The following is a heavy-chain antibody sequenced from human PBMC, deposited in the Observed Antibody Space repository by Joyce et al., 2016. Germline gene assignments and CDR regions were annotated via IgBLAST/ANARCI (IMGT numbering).Heavy chain of an antibody. D-gene: IGHD1-14*01. CDR1: GFTFSGHS. Sequence: QVKLVESGGGVVQPGRSLRLSCAASGFTFSGHSMHWVGQAPGKGLDWVAIISYDGKNTYDGDSMKGRFTISRDNSKNTVYLQVDSLRTEDTAVYYCARDGRKTTWDPGYYFDFWGQGTLVTVSS. CDR2: ISYDGKNT. CDR3: ARDGRKTTWDPGYYFDF. V-gene: IGHV3-30*04. J-gene: IGHJ4*02.